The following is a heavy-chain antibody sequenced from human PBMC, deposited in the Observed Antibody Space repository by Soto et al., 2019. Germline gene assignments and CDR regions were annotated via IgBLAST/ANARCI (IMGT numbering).Heavy chain of an antibody. CDR3: ARGEGFYDSTGYSSPHAMDV. J-gene: IGHJ6*02. V-gene: IGHV3-23*01. CDR2: TSGTGGST. Sequence: EVQILESGGGLVQPGGSLRLSCEASGFTFSSYAMSWVRQAPGKGLEWVSGTSGTGGSTYYADSVKGRLTISRDNSKKTLYLQMNSLRAEDTALYYCARGEGFYDSTGYSSPHAMDVWGQGTTVTVSS. CDR1: GFTFSSYA. D-gene: IGHD3-22*01.